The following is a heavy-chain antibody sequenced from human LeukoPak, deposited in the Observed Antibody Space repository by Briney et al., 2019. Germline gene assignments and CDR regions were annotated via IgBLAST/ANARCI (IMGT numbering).Heavy chain of an antibody. Sequence: GGSLRLSCAASGFTFSSYSINWLRQAPGKGLEWVSYISSSSSTIYYADSVKGRFTISRDNAKNSLYLQMNSLRAEDTAVYYCARVDRGGAATEAAFDIWGQGTMVTVSS. V-gene: IGHV3-48*04. CDR2: ISSSSSTI. J-gene: IGHJ3*02. CDR3: ARVDRGGAATEAAFDI. CDR1: GFTFSSYS. D-gene: IGHD3-16*01.